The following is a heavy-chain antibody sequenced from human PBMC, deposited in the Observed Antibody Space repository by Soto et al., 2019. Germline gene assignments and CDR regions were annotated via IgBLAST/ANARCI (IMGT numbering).Heavy chain of an antibody. CDR1: GGSISSGGYY. CDR2: IYYSGST. CDR3: ESWGEAADGPTNFDY. J-gene: IGHJ4*02. Sequence: SETLSLTCTVSGGSISSGGYYWSWIRQHPGKGLEWIGYIYYSGSTYYNPSLKSRVTISADTSKNQFSLKLSSVTAADTAVYYCESWGEAADGPTNFDYWGQGTLVTVSS. D-gene: IGHD6-13*01. V-gene: IGHV4-31*03.